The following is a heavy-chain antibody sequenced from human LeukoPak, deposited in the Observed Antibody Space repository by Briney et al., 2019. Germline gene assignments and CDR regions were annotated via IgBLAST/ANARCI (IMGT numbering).Heavy chain of an antibody. D-gene: IGHD3-22*01. CDR2: IYSGGGT. Sequence: GGSLRLSCAASGFTVSSSYMNCVRQAPGKGLEWVSLIYSGGGTYYADSVKGRFTISRDNSKNTLYLQMNSLRAEDTAVYYCARNYYDSSAHYYFDYWGQGTLVTVSS. J-gene: IGHJ4*02. CDR3: ARNYYDSSAHYYFDY. CDR1: GFTVSSSY. V-gene: IGHV3-66*01.